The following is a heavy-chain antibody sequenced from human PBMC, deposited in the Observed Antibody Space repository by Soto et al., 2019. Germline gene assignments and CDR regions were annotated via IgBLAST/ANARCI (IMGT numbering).Heavy chain of an antibody. V-gene: IGHV3-30*03. CDR2: ISYDGSNK. Sequence: GGSLRLSCAASGFTFSSCGMHWVRQAPGKGLEWVAVISYDGSNKYYADSVKGRFTISRDNSKNTLYLQMNSLRAEDTAVYYCARVTNYYDSSGYLYYFDYWGQGTLVTVSS. CDR3: ARVTNYYDSSGYLYYFDY. CDR1: GFTFSSCG. D-gene: IGHD3-22*01. J-gene: IGHJ4*02.